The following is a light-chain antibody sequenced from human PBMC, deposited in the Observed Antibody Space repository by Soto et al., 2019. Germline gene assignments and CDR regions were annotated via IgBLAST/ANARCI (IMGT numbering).Light chain of an antibody. CDR3: QQSYSTQLT. V-gene: IGKV1-39*01. J-gene: IGKJ4*01. Sequence: DIQMTQSPPSLSASVGDRVTITCRAGQNIGNYLNWYHQKPGKAPNLLIYGASNLQSGVPSRFTGGRSGTDFTLTITTLQPEDLGIYYCQQSYSTQLTFGGGTKVEIK. CDR1: QNIGNY. CDR2: GAS.